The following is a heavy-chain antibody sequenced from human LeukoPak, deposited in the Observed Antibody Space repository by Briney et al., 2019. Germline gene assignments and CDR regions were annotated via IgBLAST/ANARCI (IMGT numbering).Heavy chain of an antibody. CDR2: ISSSGTTM. V-gene: IGHV3-48*03. CDR1: RLTFSSYE. D-gene: IGHD2-2*01. Sequence: GGSLRLSCATSRLTFSSYEMNWVRQAPGKGLEWVSYISSSGTTMYYADSVKGRFTISRDNARKSLYLQMNSLRAEDTAIYYCARAGEYCSSTSCYVAHYWGRGTLVTVSS. CDR3: ARAGEYCSSTSCYVAHY. J-gene: IGHJ4*02.